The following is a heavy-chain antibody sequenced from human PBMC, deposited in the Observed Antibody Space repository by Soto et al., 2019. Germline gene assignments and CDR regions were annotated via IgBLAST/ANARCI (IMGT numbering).Heavy chain of an antibody. CDR1: AYGYSSYV. CDR3: STGHIVVVTAYYGMDV. Sequence: AACTTSAYGYSSYVICCRRQTHEQGLEWMGGIIPIFGTANYAQKFQGRVTITADESTSTAYMELSSLRSEDTAVYFCSTGHIVVVTAYYGMDVWGQRTTVTVSS. CDR2: IIPIFGTA. V-gene: IGHV1-69*01. J-gene: IGHJ6*02. D-gene: IGHD2-21*02.